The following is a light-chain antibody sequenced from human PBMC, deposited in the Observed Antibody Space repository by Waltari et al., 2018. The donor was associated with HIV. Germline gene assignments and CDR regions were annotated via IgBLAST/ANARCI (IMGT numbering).Light chain of an antibody. Sequence: DIVMTQSPDSLAVSLGERATINCKSSQSVLYSSDNKNYLAWYQQKAGQPPKLLIYWASTREFGVPDRFSGSGSGTDFTLTISSLQAEDVAFYYCQQYYTTVPLTFGGGTKVEIK. CDR2: WAS. V-gene: IGKV4-1*01. CDR3: QQYYTTVPLT. CDR1: QSVLYSSDNKNY. J-gene: IGKJ4*01.